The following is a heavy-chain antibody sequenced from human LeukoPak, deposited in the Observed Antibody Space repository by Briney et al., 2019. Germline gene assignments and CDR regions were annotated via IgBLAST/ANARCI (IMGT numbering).Heavy chain of an antibody. D-gene: IGHD5-18*01. CDR2: INPDSGGT. Sequence: ASVTVSFKASGYTFTVYYMHWVRQAPGQGLEWMGRINPDSGGTNYAQKFQGRVTMTRDTSTSTVYMELSSLRSEDTAVYYCARVDTAMVSDYWGQGTLVTVSS. V-gene: IGHV1-2*06. CDR1: GYTFTVYY. CDR3: ARVDTAMVSDY. J-gene: IGHJ4*02.